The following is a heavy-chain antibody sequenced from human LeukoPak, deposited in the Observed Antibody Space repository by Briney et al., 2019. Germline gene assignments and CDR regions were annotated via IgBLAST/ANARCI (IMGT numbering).Heavy chain of an antibody. CDR1: GFTFSSYA. CDR3: AKVTSRLSNAFDI. CDR2: IGASGGST. D-gene: IGHD6-19*01. J-gene: IGHJ3*02. Sequence: PGGSLRLSCAASGFTFSSYAMSWVRQAPGKGLECISFIGASGGSTYYADSVKGRFTISRGNSKNTLYLQMNSLRAEDTAIYYCAKVTSRLSNAFDIWGQGTMVTVSS. V-gene: IGHV3-23*01.